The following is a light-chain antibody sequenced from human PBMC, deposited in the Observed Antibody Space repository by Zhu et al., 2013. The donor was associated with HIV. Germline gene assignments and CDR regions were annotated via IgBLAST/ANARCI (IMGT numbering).Light chain of an antibody. CDR2: AAS. V-gene: IGKV1-39*01. CDR3: QQSHSTPRS. J-gene: IGKJ2*04. Sequence: DIQMTQSPSSLSASVGDRVTITCRASQNIRSYLNWYLQKPGKAPELLIYAASSLQSGVPSRFSGSGSGTDFTLTISSLQPEDFGVYFCQQSHSTPRSFGQGTKLEFK. CDR1: QNIRSY.